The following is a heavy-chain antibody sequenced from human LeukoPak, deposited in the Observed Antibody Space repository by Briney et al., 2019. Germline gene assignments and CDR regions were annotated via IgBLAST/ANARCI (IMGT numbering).Heavy chain of an antibody. J-gene: IGHJ4*02. CDR3: SKNWSGGSYGLYFDY. CDR2: IGGSGGST. Sequence: GRSLRLSCAASGFTFSSYAMSWVRQAPGKGLEWVSAIGGSGGSTYYADYVKGRVTISKDTSKDTVYLEMNSLRSEGTAEYYCSKNWSGGSYGLYFDYWGQGTLVTVSS. CDR1: GFTFSSYA. D-gene: IGHD1-26*01. V-gene: IGHV3-23*01.